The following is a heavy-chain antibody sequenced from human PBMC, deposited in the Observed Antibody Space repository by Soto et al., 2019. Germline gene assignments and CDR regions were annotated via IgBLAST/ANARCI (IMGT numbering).Heavy chain of an antibody. CDR1: GYSFTSYW. D-gene: IGHD6-19*01. J-gene: IGHJ6*03. CDR3: ARRGEVAVAGTQYYYYYYMDV. V-gene: IGHV5-51*01. Sequence: HGESLKISCKGSGYSFTSYWIGWVRQMPGKGLEWMGIIYPGDSDTRYSPSFQGQVTISADKSISTAYLQWSSLKASDTAMYYCARRGEVAVAGTQYYYYYYMDVWGKGTTVTVSS. CDR2: IYPGDSDT.